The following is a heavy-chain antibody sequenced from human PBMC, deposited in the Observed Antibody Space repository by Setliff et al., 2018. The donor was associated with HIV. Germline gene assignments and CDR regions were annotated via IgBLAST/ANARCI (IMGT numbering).Heavy chain of an antibody. D-gene: IGHD2-2*01. CDR2: INAGNGNT. CDR1: GYTFTTYA. V-gene: IGHV1-3*01. CDR3: ARDPFCSSTSCDAVGGMDV. J-gene: IGHJ6*02. Sequence: ASVKVSCKASGYTFTTYAMHWVRQAPGQRLEWMGWINAGNGNTKYSQKFQGRVTITRDTSASTAYMELSSLRSEDTAVYYCARDPFCSSTSCDAVGGMDVWGQGTTVTVSS.